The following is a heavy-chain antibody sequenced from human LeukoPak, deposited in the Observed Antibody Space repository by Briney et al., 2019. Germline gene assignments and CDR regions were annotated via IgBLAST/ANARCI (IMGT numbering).Heavy chain of an antibody. D-gene: IGHD5-24*01. J-gene: IGHJ6*02. V-gene: IGHV1-69*04. CDR2: IIPILGIA. CDR3: ARAEGWLPSYGMDV. CDR1: GGTFGSYA. Sequence: ASVKVSCKASGGTFGSYAISWVRQAPGQGLEWMGRIIPILGIANYAQKFQGRVTITAEKSTSTAYMELSSLRSEDTAVYYCARAEGWLPSYGMDVWGQGTTVTVSS.